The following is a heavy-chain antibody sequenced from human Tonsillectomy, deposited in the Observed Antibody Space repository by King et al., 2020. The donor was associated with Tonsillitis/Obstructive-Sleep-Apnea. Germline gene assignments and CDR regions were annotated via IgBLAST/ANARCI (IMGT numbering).Heavy chain of an antibody. Sequence: VQLVESGGGLVKPGGCLRVSCAASGFIFSSYSMNWVRQAPGKGLEWVSSISSSSSDIYYADSVKGRFTISRDNAKNSLNLQMNSLRAEDTAVYYCAREGFGDLGESFDYWGQGTLVTVSS. D-gene: IGHD3-16*01. V-gene: IGHV3-21*01. CDR2: ISSSSSDI. J-gene: IGHJ4*02. CDR3: AREGFGDLGESFDY. CDR1: GFIFSSYS.